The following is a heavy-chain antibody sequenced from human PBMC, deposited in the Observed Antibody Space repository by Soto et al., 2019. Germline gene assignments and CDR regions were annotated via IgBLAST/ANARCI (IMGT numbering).Heavy chain of an antibody. J-gene: IGHJ2*01. CDR3: ARGYGDNWYFDL. CDR2: ISSSSSYI. CDR1: GFTFSSYS. D-gene: IGHD4-17*01. V-gene: IGHV3-21*01. Sequence: VQLVESGGGLVKPGGSLRLSCAASGFTFSSYSMNWVRQAPGKGLEWVSSISSSSSYIYYADSVKGRFTISRDNAKNSLYLQMNSLRAEDTAVYYCARGYGDNWYFDLWGRGTLVTVSS.